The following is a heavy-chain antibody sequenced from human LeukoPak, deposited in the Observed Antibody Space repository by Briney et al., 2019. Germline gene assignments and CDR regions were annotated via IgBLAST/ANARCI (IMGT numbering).Heavy chain of an antibody. Sequence: SETLSLTCTVSGGSISSYYWSWIRQPAGKGLEWIGRIYTSGSTNYNPSLKSRVTMSVDTSKNQFSLKLSSVTAADTAVYYCATMSHSGSYYGGLSDYWGQGTLVTVSS. CDR3: ATMSHSGSYYGGLSDY. CDR1: GGSISSYY. CDR2: IYTSGST. J-gene: IGHJ4*02. D-gene: IGHD1-26*01. V-gene: IGHV4-4*07.